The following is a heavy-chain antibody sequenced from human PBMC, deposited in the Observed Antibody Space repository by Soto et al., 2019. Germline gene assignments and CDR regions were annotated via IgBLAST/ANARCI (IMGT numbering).Heavy chain of an antibody. Sequence: GGSLRLSCAASGFTCSSYSMNWVRQAPGKGLEWVSSISSSSSYIYYADSVKGRFTISRDNAKNSLYLQMNSLRAEDTAVYYCARRYCSSTSCYRNHDAFDIWGQGTMVTVSS. CDR1: GFTCSSYS. CDR2: ISSSSSYI. CDR3: ARRYCSSTSCYRNHDAFDI. J-gene: IGHJ3*02. V-gene: IGHV3-21*01. D-gene: IGHD2-2*01.